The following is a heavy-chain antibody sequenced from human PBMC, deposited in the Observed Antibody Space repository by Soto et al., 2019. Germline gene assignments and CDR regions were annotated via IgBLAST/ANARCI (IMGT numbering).Heavy chain of an antibody. CDR3: VKPGVLMSDGPGWFDP. V-gene: IGHV4-39*01. D-gene: IGHD2-8*01. J-gene: IGHJ5*02. CDR2: IYYSGST. CDR1: GGSISSSSYY. Sequence: QLQLQESGPGLVKPSETLSLTCTVSGGSISSSSYYWGWIRQPPGKGLEWIGSIYYSGSTYYNPSLKSRVTISVDTSKNQFSLKLSSVTAADTAVYYCVKPGVLMSDGPGWFDPWGQGTLVTVSS.